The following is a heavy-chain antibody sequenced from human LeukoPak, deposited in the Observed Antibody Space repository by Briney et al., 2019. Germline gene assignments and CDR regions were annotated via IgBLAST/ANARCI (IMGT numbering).Heavy chain of an antibody. D-gene: IGHD3-3*01. Sequence: TGGSLRLSCAASGFTFSSYAMSWVRQAPGKGLEWVSAISGSGGSTYYADSVKGRFTISRDNSKNTLYLQMNSLRAEDTAVYYCAKAPEGDFWSGYLIFPAFDIWGQGTMVTVSS. J-gene: IGHJ3*02. CDR3: AKAPEGDFWSGYLIFPAFDI. CDR2: ISGSGGST. CDR1: GFTFSSYA. V-gene: IGHV3-23*01.